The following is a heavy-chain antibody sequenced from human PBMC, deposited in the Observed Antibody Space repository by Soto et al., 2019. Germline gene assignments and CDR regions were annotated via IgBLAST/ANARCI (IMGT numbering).Heavy chain of an antibody. V-gene: IGHV3-74*01. Sequence: EVQLVESGGGLVQPGGSLRLSCAASGFTFSSYWMHWVRQTPGKGLEWVSRINTDGSTTNYADSVKGRFTISRDNAKNTLYPQMNGLRVEDTAVFYCARGNLPIVVVPAAIDYWGQGTQVTVSS. J-gene: IGHJ4*02. CDR2: INTDGSTT. CDR1: GFTFSSYW. CDR3: ARGNLPIVVVPAAIDY. D-gene: IGHD2-2*01.